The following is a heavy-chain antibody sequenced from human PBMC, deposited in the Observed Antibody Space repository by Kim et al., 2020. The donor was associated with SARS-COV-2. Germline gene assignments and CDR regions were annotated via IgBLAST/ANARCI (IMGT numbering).Heavy chain of an antibody. J-gene: IGHJ6*02. V-gene: IGHV3-30*07. D-gene: IGHD6-13*01. Sequence: VKGRFTNPRDNSKNRLYLQMNSLSAEDTAVYYCARERTTWYSYSYFGMNVWGQGTTVTVSS. CDR3: ARERTTWYSYSYFGMNV.